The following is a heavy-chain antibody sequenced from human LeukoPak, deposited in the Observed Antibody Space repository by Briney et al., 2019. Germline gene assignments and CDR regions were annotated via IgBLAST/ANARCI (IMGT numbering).Heavy chain of an antibody. D-gene: IGHD2-8*02. Sequence: GESLKISCQASGYNFPSYWIGWVRQMPGKGLEWMGLIYPGDSDTRYSPSFHGQVIISVDKSISTVYLQWISLKASDTAMYYCASVLGGGGVDSYFDYWGQGTLVTVSS. CDR3: ASVLGGGGVDSYFDY. J-gene: IGHJ4*02. CDR1: GYNFPSYW. V-gene: IGHV5-51*01. CDR2: IYPGDSDT.